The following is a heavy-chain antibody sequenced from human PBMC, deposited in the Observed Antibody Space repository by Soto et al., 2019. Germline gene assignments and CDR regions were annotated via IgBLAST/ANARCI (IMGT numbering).Heavy chain of an antibody. CDR3: ATQGPYDFWSGYYR. Sequence: GGSLRLSCAASGFTFSSYWMSWVRQAPGKGLEWVANIKQDGSEKYYVDSVKGRFTISRDNAKNSLYLQMNSLRAEDTAVYYCATQGPYDFWSGYYRWGQGTLVTVSS. V-gene: IGHV3-7*05. D-gene: IGHD3-3*01. CDR2: IKQDGSEK. J-gene: IGHJ5*02. CDR1: GFTFSSYW.